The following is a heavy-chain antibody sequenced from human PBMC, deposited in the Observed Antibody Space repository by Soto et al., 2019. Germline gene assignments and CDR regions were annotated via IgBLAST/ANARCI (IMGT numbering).Heavy chain of an antibody. V-gene: IGHV3-30*18. CDR3: AKHSSSWYSSSVDY. Sequence: QVQLVESGGGVVQPGRSLRLSCAASGFTFSSYGMHWVRQAPGKGLEWVAVISYDGSNKYYADSVKGRFTISRDNSKNTLYLQMNSLRAEDTDVYYCAKHSSSWYSSSVDYWGQGTLVTVSS. CDR1: GFTFSSYG. CDR2: ISYDGSNK. J-gene: IGHJ4*02. D-gene: IGHD6-13*01.